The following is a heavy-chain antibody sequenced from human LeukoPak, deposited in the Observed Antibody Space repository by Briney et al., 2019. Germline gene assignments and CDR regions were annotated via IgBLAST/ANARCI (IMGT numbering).Heavy chain of an antibody. CDR2: IYYSGST. J-gene: IGHJ5*02. CDR1: GGSISSYY. Sequence: PSETXSLTCTVSGGSISSYYWSWIRQPPGKGLEGIGYIYYSGSTNYNPSLTRRGTISVEKYKKQSSLKLSSVTAADTAVYYCARRYCSSTSCYENWFDPWGQGTLVTVSS. CDR3: ARRYCSSTSCYENWFDP. V-gene: IGHV4-59*01. D-gene: IGHD2-2*01.